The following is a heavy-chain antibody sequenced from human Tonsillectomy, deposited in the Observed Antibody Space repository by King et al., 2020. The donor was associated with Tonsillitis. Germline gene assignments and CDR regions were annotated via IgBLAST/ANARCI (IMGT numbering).Heavy chain of an antibody. CDR2: IDPSDSYT. CDR3: ARYRGSNSGPISYFDY. CDR1: GYSFTSYW. J-gene: IGHJ4*02. D-gene: IGHD6-19*01. Sequence: DVQLVQSGAEVKKPGESLRISCKGSGYSFTSYWISWVRQMPGKGLEWMGRIDPSDSYTNYSPSFQGHVTISADKSISTAYLQWSSLKASDTAMYYCARYRGSNSGPISYFDYWGQGTLVTVSS. V-gene: IGHV5-10-1*03.